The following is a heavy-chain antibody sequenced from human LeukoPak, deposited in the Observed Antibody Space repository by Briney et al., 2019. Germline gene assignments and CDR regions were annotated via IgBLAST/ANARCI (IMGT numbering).Heavy chain of an antibody. D-gene: IGHD2-2*01. V-gene: IGHV4-30-4*08. CDR1: GGSISSGDYY. CDR3: AREVIVVVPAAPPIKFFDY. J-gene: IGHJ4*02. Sequence: PSETLSLTCTVSGGSISSGDYYWSWIRQPPGKGLEWIGYIYYSGSTYYNPSLKSRVTISVDTSKNQFSLKLSSVTAADTAVYYCAREVIVVVPAAPPIKFFDYWGQGTLVTVSS. CDR2: IYYSGST.